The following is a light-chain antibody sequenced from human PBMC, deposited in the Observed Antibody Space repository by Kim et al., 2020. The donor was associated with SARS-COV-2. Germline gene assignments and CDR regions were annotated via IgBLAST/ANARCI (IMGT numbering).Light chain of an antibody. CDR3: QQYGSPLYT. CDR1: QSVSSSY. J-gene: IGKJ2*01. Sequence: EIVLTQSPGTLSLSPGERATLSCRASQSVSSSYLAWYQQKPGQAPRLLIYGASSRATGITDRFSGSGSGTDFTLTISRLEPEDFAVYYCQQYGSPLYTFGQGTKLEI. V-gene: IGKV3-20*01. CDR2: GAS.